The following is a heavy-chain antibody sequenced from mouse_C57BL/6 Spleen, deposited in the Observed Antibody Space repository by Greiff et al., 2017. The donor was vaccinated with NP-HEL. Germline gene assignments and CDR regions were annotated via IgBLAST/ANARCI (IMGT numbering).Heavy chain of an antibody. CDR1: GFTFSSYG. CDR3: ARHLGRGYFDV. D-gene: IGHD4-1*01. CDR2: ISSGGSYT. Sequence: EVQVVESGGDLVKPGGSLKLSCAASGFTFSSYGMSWVRQTPDKRLEWVATISSGGSYTYYPDSVKGRFTISRDNAKNTLYLQMSSLKSEDTAMYYCARHLGRGYFDVWGTGTTVTVSS. V-gene: IGHV5-6*01. J-gene: IGHJ1*03.